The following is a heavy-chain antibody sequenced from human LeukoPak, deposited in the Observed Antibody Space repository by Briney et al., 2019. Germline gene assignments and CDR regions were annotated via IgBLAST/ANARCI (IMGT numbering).Heavy chain of an antibody. J-gene: IGHJ4*02. Sequence: SETLSLTCTVSGGSISGYYWSWIRQLPGKGLEWIGSIYHSGTTYSGSTYYNPSLKSRVTISLDTSKNQFSLKVGSMTAADTAVYYCARAGGYGLIDYWGQGTMVTVSS. V-gene: IGHV4-59*12. D-gene: IGHD5-18*01. CDR3: ARAGGYGLIDY. CDR2: IYHSGTTYSGST. CDR1: GGSISGYY.